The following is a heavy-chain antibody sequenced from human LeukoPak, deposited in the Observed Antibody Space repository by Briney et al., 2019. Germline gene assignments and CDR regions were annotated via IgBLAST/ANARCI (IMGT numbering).Heavy chain of an antibody. J-gene: IGHJ4*02. Sequence: GGSLRLSCAASGFNFNTYEMNWVRQAPGKGLEWVSYICGRGSTKYYADSVKGRFTISRDNAKNSLYLQMNSLRAEDTALYYCAREGAFGDRDYWGQGTLVTVSS. CDR1: GFNFNTYE. V-gene: IGHV3-48*03. D-gene: IGHD4-17*01. CDR2: ICGRGSTK. CDR3: AREGAFGDRDY.